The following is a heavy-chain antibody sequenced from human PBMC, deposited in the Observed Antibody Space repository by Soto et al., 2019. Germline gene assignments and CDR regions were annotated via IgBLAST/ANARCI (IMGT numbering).Heavy chain of an antibody. CDR3: AREFLFDY. CDR2: INPSGGST. CDR1: GYRFTSYY. J-gene: IGHJ4*02. V-gene: IGHV1-46*01. Sequence: GASVKVSCKASGYRFTSYYLHWIRQAPGQGLEWMGIINPSGGSTRYTQKFQGRVTMTRDTSTTTVYLELSSLRSDDTAVYYCAREFLFDYWGQGTLVTVSS.